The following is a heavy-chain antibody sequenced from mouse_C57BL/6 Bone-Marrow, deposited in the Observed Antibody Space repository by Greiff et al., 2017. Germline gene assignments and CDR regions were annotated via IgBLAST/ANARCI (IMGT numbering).Heavy chain of an antibody. CDR3: ARRGYGKRYYAMDY. J-gene: IGHJ4*01. CDR2: INPSNGGT. D-gene: IGHD2-10*02. V-gene: IGHV1-53*01. CDR1: GYTFTSYW. Sequence: QVQLQQPGTELVKPGASVKLSCKASGYTFTSYWMHWVKQRPGQGLEWIGNINPSNGGTNYNEKFKGKATLTSDTSSSTAYMQLSSLTSEDSAIYFCARRGYGKRYYAMDYWGQGTSVTVSS.